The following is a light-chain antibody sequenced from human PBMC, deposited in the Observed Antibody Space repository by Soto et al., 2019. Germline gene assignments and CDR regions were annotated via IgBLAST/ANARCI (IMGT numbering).Light chain of an antibody. J-gene: IGLJ2*01. V-gene: IGLV2-14*01. CDR2: EVS. CDR3: SSYTTSTTLV. CDR1: SSDVGGYNY. Sequence: QSALTQPASVSGSPGQSITISCTGTSSDVGGYNYVCWYQQHPGKAPQLMIYEVSNRPSGVSNRFSGSKSGNTASLTISGLQPEDEADYYCSSYTTSTTLVFGGGTKLTVL.